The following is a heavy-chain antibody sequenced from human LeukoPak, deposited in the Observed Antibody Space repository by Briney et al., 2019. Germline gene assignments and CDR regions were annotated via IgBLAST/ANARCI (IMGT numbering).Heavy chain of an antibody. D-gene: IGHD2/OR15-2a*01. V-gene: IGHV3-23*01. CDR1: GFTFSNYA. CDR3: AKDIVISGYYGMDV. CDR2: IRSSGDST. Sequence: PGGSLRLSCAASGFTFSNYALSWLRQAPGKGLEWVAAIRSSGDSTYYADSVKGRFTISRDNSKNTVYLEMNSLRGEDTAAYHCAKDIVISGYYGMDVWGQGTTVIVSS. J-gene: IGHJ6*02.